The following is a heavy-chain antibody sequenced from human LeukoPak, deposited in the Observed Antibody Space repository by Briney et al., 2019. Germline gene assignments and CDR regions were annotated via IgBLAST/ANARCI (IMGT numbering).Heavy chain of an antibody. J-gene: IGHJ4*02. CDR3: ARAHFKQQLVSLGY. CDR2: INAGNGNT. V-gene: IGHV1-3*01. Sequence: ASVKVSCKASGYTFTTYAMHWVRQAPGQGLEWMGWINAGNGNTKYSEKFQGRVTITRDTSASTVYMELSSLRSEDTAVYYCARAHFKQQLVSLGYWGQGTLVTVSS. D-gene: IGHD6-13*01. CDR1: GYTFTTYA.